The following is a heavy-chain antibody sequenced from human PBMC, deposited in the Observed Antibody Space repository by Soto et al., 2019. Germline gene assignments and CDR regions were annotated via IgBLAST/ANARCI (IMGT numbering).Heavy chain of an antibody. Sequence: QVQLVQSGAEVREPWASVKVSCKASGYSFTSLDINWVRQTAGQGLVWMGWMQPSTGRTGYAQKFQGRVTMTRDTSINTGYTELTTLTSDDTAFCYCARGDSAGVNYKGQGTLVTVSS. J-gene: IGHJ4*02. D-gene: IGHD3-10*01. CDR1: GYSFTSLD. CDR3: ARGDSAGVNY. CDR2: MQPSTGRT. V-gene: IGHV1-8*01.